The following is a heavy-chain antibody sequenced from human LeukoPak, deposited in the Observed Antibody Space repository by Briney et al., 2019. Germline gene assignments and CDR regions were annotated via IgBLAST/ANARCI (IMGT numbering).Heavy chain of an antibody. Sequence: GGSLRLSCAASGFTFSSYWMNWVRQAPGKGLEWVSGLTGSGGATYYADSVKGRFTISRDNSKNTLYLQMNSLRAEDTAVYYCAKDLSQRLVRGDFDFWGQGTLVTVSS. J-gene: IGHJ4*02. CDR3: AKDLSQRLVRGDFDF. CDR1: GFTFSSYW. CDR2: LTGSGGAT. V-gene: IGHV3-23*01. D-gene: IGHD6-25*01.